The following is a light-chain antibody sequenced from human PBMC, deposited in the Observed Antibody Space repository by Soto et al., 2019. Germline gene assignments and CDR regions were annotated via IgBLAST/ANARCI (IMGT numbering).Light chain of an antibody. CDR1: SSNIGSNY. V-gene: IGLV1-47*02. J-gene: IGLJ1*01. Sequence: QSVLTQPPSASGTPGQRVTISCSGSSSNIGSNYVYWYQQLPGSSPKLLIYYNDRRPSGVPDRFSGSKSGTSASLPISGLRSEDESDYYCAAWDDSLSGYYVFRTGTTVTVL. CDR2: YND. CDR3: AAWDDSLSGYYV.